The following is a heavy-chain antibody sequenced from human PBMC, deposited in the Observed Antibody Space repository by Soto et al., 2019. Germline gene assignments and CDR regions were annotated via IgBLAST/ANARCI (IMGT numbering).Heavy chain of an antibody. Sequence: SVKVSCKASGGTFSSYAISWVRQAPGQGLEWMGGIIPIFGTANYAQRFQGRVTITADESTSTAYMELSSLGSEDTAVYYCATSPLDYYDSSGYRPIFDYWGQGTLVTVSS. CDR3: ATSPLDYYDSSGYRPIFDY. CDR1: GGTFSSYA. J-gene: IGHJ4*02. CDR2: IIPIFGTA. V-gene: IGHV1-69*13. D-gene: IGHD3-22*01.